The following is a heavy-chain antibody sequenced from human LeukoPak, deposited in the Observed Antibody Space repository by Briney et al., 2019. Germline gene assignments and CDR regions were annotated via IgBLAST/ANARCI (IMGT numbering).Heavy chain of an antibody. Sequence: GGSLRPSCAASGFTFDDYGMSWVRQAPGKGLEWVSGINWNGGSTGYADSVKGRFTISRDNAKNSLYLQMNSLRAEDTALNYCARDRRGLYYDSSGYVVNWGQGTLVTVSS. CDR2: INWNGGST. D-gene: IGHD3-22*01. J-gene: IGHJ4*02. V-gene: IGHV3-20*04. CDR3: ARDRRGLYYDSSGYVVN. CDR1: GFTFDDYG.